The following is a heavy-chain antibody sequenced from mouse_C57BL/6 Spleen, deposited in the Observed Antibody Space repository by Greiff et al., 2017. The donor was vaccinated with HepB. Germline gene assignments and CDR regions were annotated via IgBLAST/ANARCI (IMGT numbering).Heavy chain of an antibody. Sequence: VQLVESGAELVRPGASVTLSCKASGYTFTDYEMHWVKQTPVHGLEWIGAIDPETGGTAYNQKFKGKAILTADKSSSTAYMELRSLTSEDSAVYYCTLLLLAYYLDYWGQGTTLTVSS. J-gene: IGHJ2*01. CDR2: IDPETGGT. CDR1: GYTFTDYE. D-gene: IGHD2-1*01. V-gene: IGHV1-15*01. CDR3: TLLLLAYYLDY.